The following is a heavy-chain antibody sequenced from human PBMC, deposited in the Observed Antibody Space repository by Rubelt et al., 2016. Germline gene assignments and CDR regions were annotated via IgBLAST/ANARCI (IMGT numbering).Heavy chain of an antibody. CDR1: GYTFTSSG. V-gene: IGHV1-18*01. CDR2: ICGYNGNT. Sequence: QVQLVQSGAEVKKPGASVKVSCKASGYTFTSSGIKWVRQAPGQGLEWMGWICGYNGNTTYAQKLQGRVPITTNTAYMGLRSLRSDDTAGYYWAREPLPYSSSWYGSDYWGQGTLVTVSS. CDR3: AREPLPYSSSWYGSDY. J-gene: IGHJ4*02. D-gene: IGHD6-13*01.